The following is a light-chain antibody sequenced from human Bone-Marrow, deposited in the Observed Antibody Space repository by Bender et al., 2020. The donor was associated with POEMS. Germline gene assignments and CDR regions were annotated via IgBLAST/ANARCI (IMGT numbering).Light chain of an antibody. CDR3: YSAADKFWV. J-gene: IGLJ3*02. CDR1: VLAKTY. V-gene: IGLV3-27*01. CDR2: KDS. Sequence: SYELTQPSSMSVYPGQTARITCSGDVLAKTYARWFQQKPGQAPVLVIYKDSERPSGIPGRFSGSSSGSTVTLTVSGAQLDDEAVYYCYSAADKFWVFGGGTKLTVL.